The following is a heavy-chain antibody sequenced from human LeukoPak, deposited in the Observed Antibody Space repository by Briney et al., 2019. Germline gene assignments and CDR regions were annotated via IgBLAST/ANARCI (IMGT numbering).Heavy chain of an antibody. D-gene: IGHD3-16*02. CDR1: GFTFNSYE. CDR3: AKDLSVWGSYRFSGFDY. V-gene: IGHV3-48*03. J-gene: IGHJ4*02. CDR2: ISSTGSTS. Sequence: GGSLRLSCAASGFTFNSYEMNWVRQAPGKGLEWVSYISSTGSTSYYADSVKGRFTFSRDNAKNSLYLQMNSLRAEDMALYYCAKDLSVWGSYRFSGFDYWGQGTLVTVSS.